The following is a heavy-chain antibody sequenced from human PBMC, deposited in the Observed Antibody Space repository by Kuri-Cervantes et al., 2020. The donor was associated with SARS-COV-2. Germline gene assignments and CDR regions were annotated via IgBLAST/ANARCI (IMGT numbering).Heavy chain of an antibody. V-gene: IGHV4-34*01. J-gene: IGHJ4*02. CDR1: GGSFSGYY. Sequence: SQTLSLTCVVYGGSFSGYYWSWSRQHPGKGLGWIGEINHSGSTNYNPSLKGRVTLSVDTSKNQFSLKLRFVTAADKAVYCCASLIGYGGYSYSFGCFDYWGQGTLVTVSS. CDR3: ASLIGYGGYSYSFGCFDY. CDR2: INHSGST. D-gene: IGHD5-12*01.